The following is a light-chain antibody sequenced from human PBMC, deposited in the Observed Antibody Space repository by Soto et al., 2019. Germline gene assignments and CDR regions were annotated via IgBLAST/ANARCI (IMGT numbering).Light chain of an antibody. CDR1: NSNIGKNT. Sequence: QSVLSQEPSVSGTPGQRVVMACSGGNSNIGKNTVNWYRQVPGTASQLLIYSDTLRSFGIPDRFSASKSDTSASLAIGGLQSDDEALYFCAAWDDRLNGLVFGCGTQLTVL. CDR3: AAWDDRLNGLV. J-gene: IGLJ6*01. CDR2: SDT. V-gene: IGLV1-44*01.